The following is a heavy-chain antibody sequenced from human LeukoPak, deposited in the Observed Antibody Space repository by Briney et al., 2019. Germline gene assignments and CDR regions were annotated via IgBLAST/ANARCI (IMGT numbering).Heavy chain of an antibody. CDR1: GYSFSNYW. CDR3: ARHDSSGYPFDS. V-gene: IGHV5-51*01. Sequence: GESLKISCKGSGYSFSNYWIGWVRQMPGKGLEYMGIIYPGDAETRYSPSFQGQVTILVDKSINTAYLQWSSLKASDTATYYRARHDSSGYPFDSWGQGTLVTVSS. D-gene: IGHD3-22*01. CDR2: IYPGDAET. J-gene: IGHJ4*02.